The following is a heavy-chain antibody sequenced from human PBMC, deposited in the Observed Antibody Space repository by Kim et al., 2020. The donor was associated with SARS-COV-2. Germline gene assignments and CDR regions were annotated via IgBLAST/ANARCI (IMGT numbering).Heavy chain of an antibody. CDR3: ARDRLVGAPSYGMDV. V-gene: IGHV3-30*07. Sequence: ADSGKGRFTSSQDHSKNTRYLQMNSLGAEDTAVYYCARDRLVGAPSYGMDVWGQGTTVTVSS. D-gene: IGHD1-26*01. J-gene: IGHJ6*02.